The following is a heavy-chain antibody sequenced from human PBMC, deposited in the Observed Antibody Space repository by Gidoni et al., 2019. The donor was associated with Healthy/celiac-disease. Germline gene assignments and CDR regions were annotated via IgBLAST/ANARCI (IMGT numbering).Heavy chain of an antibody. Sequence: EVQLLESGGGLVQPGGSLRLCCAASGFPFSSYAMSWVRQAPGKGLEVVSAISGSGGSTYYAASVKGRFTISRDNAKNTLYLQMNSLRAADTALYYCAKVSGWFDPWGQGTLVTVSS. CDR3: AKVSGWFDP. CDR2: ISGSGGST. V-gene: IGHV3-23*01. J-gene: IGHJ5*02. CDR1: GFPFSSYA. D-gene: IGHD3-10*01.